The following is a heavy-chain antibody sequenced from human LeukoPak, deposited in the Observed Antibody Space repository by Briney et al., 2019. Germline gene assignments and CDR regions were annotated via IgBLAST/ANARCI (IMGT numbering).Heavy chain of an antibody. V-gene: IGHV3-7*01. J-gene: IGHJ4*02. CDR3: ARGPPYGSRSDFLDY. CDR1: GFSISSHW. D-gene: IGHD3-10*01. CDR2: LKEDVSAR. Sequence: GGFLRLSCVASGFSISSHWMSWVRQAPGKGLEWVASLKEDVSARNLVDSVKGRFTISTDNAKNSLNLQMNSLRVEDTAVYYCARGPPYGSRSDFLDYWGLGTLVTVSS.